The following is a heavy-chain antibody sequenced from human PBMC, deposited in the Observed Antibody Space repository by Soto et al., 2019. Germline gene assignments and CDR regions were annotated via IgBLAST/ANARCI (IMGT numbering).Heavy chain of an antibody. D-gene: IGHD1-1*01. J-gene: IGHJ6*02. V-gene: IGHV3-23*01. CDR1: GFTFRNFA. CDR2: ISSSGRST. Sequence: EVQLLESGGGLVQPGGSLRLSCEASGFTFRNFAMSWVRQALGKGREWVSGISSSGRSTYYADSVKGRCTISRDSSKNTLYLQINSLRAGDTATYYCAKHGREVPYDHVDVWGQGTPVTVSS. CDR3: AKHGREVPYDHVDV.